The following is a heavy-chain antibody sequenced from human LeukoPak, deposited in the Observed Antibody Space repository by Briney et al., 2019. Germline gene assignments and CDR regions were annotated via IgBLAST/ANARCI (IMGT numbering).Heavy chain of an antibody. Sequence: GGSLRLSCAASGFTFSSYWMHWVRQAPGKGLVWVSRINSDGSSTSYADSVKGRFTISRDNAKNTLYLQMNSLRAEDTAVYYCARDSVYYYDSSAPGPPDYWGQGTLVTVSS. J-gene: IGHJ4*02. CDR3: ARDSVYYYDSSAPGPPDY. CDR2: INSDGSST. CDR1: GFTFSSYW. D-gene: IGHD3-22*01. V-gene: IGHV3-74*01.